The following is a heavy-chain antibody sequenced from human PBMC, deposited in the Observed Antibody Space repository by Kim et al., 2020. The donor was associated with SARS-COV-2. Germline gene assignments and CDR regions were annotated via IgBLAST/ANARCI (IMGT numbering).Heavy chain of an antibody. CDR3: AREQRGYYSDAFDI. D-gene: IGHD3-22*01. V-gene: IGHV2-70*01. Sequence: STSLRTRLTISKDTSKNQVVLTMTNMDPVDTATYYCAREQRGYYSDAFDIWGQGTMVTVSS. J-gene: IGHJ3*02.